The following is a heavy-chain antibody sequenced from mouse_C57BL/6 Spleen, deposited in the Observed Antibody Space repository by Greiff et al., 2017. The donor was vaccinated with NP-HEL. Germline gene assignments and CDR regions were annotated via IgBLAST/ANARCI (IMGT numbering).Heavy chain of an antibody. D-gene: IGHD1-1*01. J-gene: IGHJ1*03. CDR3: ASPIYYCSRSPYWYFDV. CDR1: GYTFTDYN. CDR2: INPNNGGT. V-gene: IGHV1-18*01. Sequence: VQLKESGPELVKPGASVKIPCKASGYTFTDYNMDWVKQSHGKSLEWIGDINPNNGGTIYNQKFKGKATLTVDTSSSTAYMELHSLTSEDSAVYFCASPIYYCSRSPYWYFDVWGTGTTVTVSS.